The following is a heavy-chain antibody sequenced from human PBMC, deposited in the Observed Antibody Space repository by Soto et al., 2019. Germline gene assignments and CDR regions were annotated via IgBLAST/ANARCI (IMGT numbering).Heavy chain of an antibody. D-gene: IGHD3-16*01. V-gene: IGHV3-48*03. CDR1: GFTFSSYE. Sequence: EVQLVESGGVLVQPGGSLRLSCAASGFTFSSYEMNWVRQAPGKGLEWVSYITNSGHTIHYPDSVRGRFTISRDNANNSLYLQMNSLRAEDTAVYYCARGREWGIDYWGQGTLVTVAS. CDR3: ARGREWGIDY. J-gene: IGHJ4*02. CDR2: ITNSGHTI.